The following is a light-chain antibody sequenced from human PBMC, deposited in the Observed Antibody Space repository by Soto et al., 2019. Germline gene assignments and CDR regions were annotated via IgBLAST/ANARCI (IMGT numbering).Light chain of an antibody. V-gene: IGLV2-18*02. CDR3: SSYTSNSTYV. Sequence: QSVLTQPPSVSGSPGQAVTISSTGTSRDLGSYNRVSWYQQPPGTAPKLRIYEVSNRPSGVPDRFSGSKSGTTASLTISGLQAEDEADYYCSSYTSNSTYVFGIGTKVTVL. CDR1: SRDLGSYNR. CDR2: EVS. J-gene: IGLJ1*01.